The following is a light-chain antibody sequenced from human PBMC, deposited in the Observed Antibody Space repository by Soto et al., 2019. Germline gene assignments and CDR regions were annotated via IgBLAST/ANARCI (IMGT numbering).Light chain of an antibody. CDR3: QQYNNWPPGRT. CDR2: GAS. V-gene: IGKV3-15*01. Sequence: EIVMTQSPATLSVSPGERATLSCRASQSVSSNLAWYQQKPGQAPRLLIYGASTRATGIPARFSGSGSGTEFTLTNSSLQSEDFAVYYCQQYNNWPPGRTFGQGTKVEIK. J-gene: IGKJ1*01. CDR1: QSVSSN.